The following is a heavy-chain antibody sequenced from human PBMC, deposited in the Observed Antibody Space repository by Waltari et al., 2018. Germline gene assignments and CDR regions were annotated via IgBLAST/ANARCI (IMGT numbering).Heavy chain of an antibody. Sequence: QVQLQQWGAGLLKPSETLSLTCAVYGGSFSGYYWSWIRQPPGKGLEWIGEINHSGSTNYNPSLKSRVTISVDTSKNQFSLKLSSVTAADTAVYYCASDIATCYYDSSGYFGYWGQGTLVTVSS. CDR1: GGSFSGYY. V-gene: IGHV4-34*01. CDR3: ASDIATCYYDSSGYFGY. CDR2: INHSGST. D-gene: IGHD3-22*01. J-gene: IGHJ4*02.